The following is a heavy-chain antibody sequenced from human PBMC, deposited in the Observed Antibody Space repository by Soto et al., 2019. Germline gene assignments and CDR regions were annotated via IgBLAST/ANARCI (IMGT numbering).Heavy chain of an antibody. V-gene: IGHV3-23*01. D-gene: IGHD3-16*02. CDR1: GFTFSSYA. Sequence: EVQLLESGGGLVQPGGSLTLSCATSGFTFSSYAMVWVRQAAEKGLEWVASISNNGDTAYYADSVKGRFTISRGNSENTMYLQMTGLRADDTALYFCAKSRVFIGAIVTLLDAWGQGTQVNVSS. J-gene: IGHJ5*02. CDR2: ISNNGDTA. CDR3: AKSRVFIGAIVTLLDA.